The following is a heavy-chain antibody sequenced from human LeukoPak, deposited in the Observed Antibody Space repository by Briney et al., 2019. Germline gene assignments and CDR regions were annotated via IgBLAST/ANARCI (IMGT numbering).Heavy chain of an antibody. D-gene: IGHD2-2*01. Sequence: PGGSLRLSCAASGFTVSSNYMSWVRQAPVKGLEWVSVIYSGGSTYYADSVKGRFTISRDNSKNTLYLQMNSLRAEDTAVYYCAISDCSSTSCYSYYYYGMDVWGQGTTVTVSS. V-gene: IGHV3-66*01. J-gene: IGHJ6*02. CDR2: IYSGGST. CDR3: AISDCSSTSCYSYYYYGMDV. CDR1: GFTVSSNY.